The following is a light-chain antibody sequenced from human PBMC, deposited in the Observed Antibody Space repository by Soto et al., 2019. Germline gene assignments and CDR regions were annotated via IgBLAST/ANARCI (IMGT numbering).Light chain of an antibody. CDR1: QSITDW. CDR2: KAS. V-gene: IGKV1-5*03. CDR3: QYWDDYSWT. Sequence: DIQMTQSPSTLSASVGDRVTITCRASQSITDWLAWYQQKPGKAPKFLIYKASNLEGGVPSRFSGSGSGTEFTLTISSVQPDDFATYYCQYWDDYSWTFVQGPKVEIK. J-gene: IGKJ1*01.